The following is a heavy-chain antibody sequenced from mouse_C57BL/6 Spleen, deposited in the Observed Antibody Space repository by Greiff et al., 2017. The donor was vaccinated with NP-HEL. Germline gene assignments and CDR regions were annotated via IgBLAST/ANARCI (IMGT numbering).Heavy chain of an antibody. J-gene: IGHJ4*01. CDR2: IDPSDSYT. V-gene: IGHV1-69*01. Sequence: QVQLQQPGAELVMPGASVKLSCKASGYTFTSYWMHWVKQRPGQGLEWIGEIDPSDSYTNYNQKFKGKSTLTVDKSSSTAYMQLSSLTSEDSAVYYWAVLYDGYGGYAMDYWGQGTSVTVSS. CDR3: AVLYDGYGGYAMDY. CDR1: GYTFTSYW. D-gene: IGHD2-3*01.